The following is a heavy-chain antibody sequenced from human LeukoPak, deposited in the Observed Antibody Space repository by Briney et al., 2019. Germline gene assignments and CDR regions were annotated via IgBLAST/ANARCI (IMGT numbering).Heavy chain of an antibody. CDR2: IHYSGNT. CDR1: GGSISSYY. V-gene: IGHV4-59*08. CDR3: ARLMTTVGAYYYYGMDV. Sequence: SETLSLTCTVSGGSISSYYGSWLRQPPGKGLEWIGFIHYSGNTNYNPSLKSRVTISVDTSKNQFSLKLSSVTAADTAVYYCARLMTTVGAYYYYGMDVWGQGTTVTVSS. J-gene: IGHJ6*02. D-gene: IGHD4-23*01.